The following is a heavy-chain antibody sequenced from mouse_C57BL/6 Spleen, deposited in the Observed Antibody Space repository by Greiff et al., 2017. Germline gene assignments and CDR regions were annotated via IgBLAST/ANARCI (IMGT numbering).Heavy chain of an antibody. CDR2: ISSGCSTI. D-gene: IGHD1-1*01. CDR3: ARGGYYYGSSYPAWFAD. CDR1: GFTFSDYG. J-gene: IGHJ3*01. V-gene: IGHV5-17*01. Sequence: EVNVVESGGGLVKPGGSLKLSCAASGFTFSDYGMHWVRQAPEKGLEWVAYISSGCSTIYYADTVKGRFTISRDNAKNTRFLQMTSLRSEDTAMYYCARGGYYYGSSYPAWFADWGKGTLVTVSA.